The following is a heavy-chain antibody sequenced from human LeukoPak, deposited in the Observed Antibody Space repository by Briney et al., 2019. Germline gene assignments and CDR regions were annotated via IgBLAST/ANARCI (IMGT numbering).Heavy chain of an antibody. CDR2: IYYSGST. CDR1: GGSISSYY. CDR3: ARATSGIAAAGPLYFDY. D-gene: IGHD6-13*01. Sequence: KPSETLSLTCTVSGGSISSYYWSWIRQPPGKGLEWIGYIYYSGSTNYNPSLKSRVTISEDTSKNQFSLKLSSVTAADTAVYYCARATSGIAAAGPLYFDYWGQGTLVTVSS. V-gene: IGHV4-59*01. J-gene: IGHJ4*02.